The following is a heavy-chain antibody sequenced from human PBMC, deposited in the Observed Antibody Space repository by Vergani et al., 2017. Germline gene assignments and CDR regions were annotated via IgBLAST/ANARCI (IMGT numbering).Heavy chain of an antibody. J-gene: IGHJ4*02. CDR2: ISGSGGST. D-gene: IGHD3-22*01. CDR3: AKDLNYYDSSGYDSDY. Sequence: EVQLLESGGGLVQPGGSLRLSCAASGFTFSSYAMSWVRQAPGKGLEWVSAISGSGGSTYYADSVKGRFTISRDNSKNTLYLQMNSLRAEDTAVYYCAKDLNYYDSSGYDSDYWGQGTLVTVSS. V-gene: IGHV3-23*01. CDR1: GFTFSSYA.